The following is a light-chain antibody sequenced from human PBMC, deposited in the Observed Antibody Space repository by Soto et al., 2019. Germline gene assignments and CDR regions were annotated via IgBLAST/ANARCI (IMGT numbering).Light chain of an antibody. CDR3: QHYNSYSEA. CDR1: QTISSW. CDR2: KAS. Sequence: DIQMTQSPSSLSASLGDRGTITCRDSQTISSWLAWYQQKQGKAPKFXIYKASTLKSGVPSRFSGSGSRTEFTLTISSLQPDDFATDDCQHYNSYSEAFGQGTKVDIK. J-gene: IGKJ1*01. V-gene: IGKV1-5*03.